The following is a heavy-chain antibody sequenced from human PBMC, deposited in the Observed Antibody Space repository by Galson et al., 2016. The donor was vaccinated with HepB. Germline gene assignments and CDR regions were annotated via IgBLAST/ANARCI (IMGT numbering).Heavy chain of an antibody. CDR2: LSGSDGST. CDR1: GFIFSSYA. CDR3: ARVGIAARYYYGMDV. V-gene: IGHV3-23*01. Sequence: SLRLSCAASGFIFSSYAMSWVRQAPGKGLEWVSGLSGSDGSTYYADSVKGRFTTSRDNSKNTLYLRMNSLRAEDTAVYYCARVGIAARYYYGMDVWGQGTTVTVSS. J-gene: IGHJ6*02. D-gene: IGHD6-6*01.